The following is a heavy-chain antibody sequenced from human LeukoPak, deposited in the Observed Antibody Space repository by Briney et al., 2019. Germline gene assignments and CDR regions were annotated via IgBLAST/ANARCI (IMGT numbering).Heavy chain of an antibody. CDR1: GGSFSGYY. Sequence: SETLSLTCAVYGGSFSGYYWSWIRQPPEKGLEWIGEINHSGSTNYNPSLKSRVTISVDTSKNQFSLKLSSVTAADTAVYYCARGRDYYDSSGYYFLDYWGQGTLVTVSS. V-gene: IGHV4-34*01. CDR2: INHSGST. J-gene: IGHJ4*02. CDR3: ARGRDYYDSSGYYFLDY. D-gene: IGHD3-22*01.